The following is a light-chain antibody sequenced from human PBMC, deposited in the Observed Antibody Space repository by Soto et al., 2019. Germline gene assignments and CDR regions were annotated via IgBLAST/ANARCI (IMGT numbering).Light chain of an antibody. J-gene: IGLJ1*01. CDR3: SSYTSSSNYV. Sequence: QSVLTQPASVSGSPGQSITISCTGTSSDVSGYNYVSWYQQHPAKAPKLMIFEVSNRPSGISNRFSGSKSGNTASLTISGLQAEDEADYYCSSYTSSSNYVFGTGTKVTVL. CDR1: SSDVSGYNY. V-gene: IGLV2-14*01. CDR2: EVS.